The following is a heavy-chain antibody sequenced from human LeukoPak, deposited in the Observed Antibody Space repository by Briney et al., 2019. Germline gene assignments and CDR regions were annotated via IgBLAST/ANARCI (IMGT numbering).Heavy chain of an antibody. CDR1: GFTVSSNY. Sequence: GGSLRLSCAASGFTVSSNYMSWVRQAPGKGLEWVSVIYSGGSTYYADSVKGRFTTSRDNAKNSLYLQMNSLRAEDTAVYYCAREGSSSLYYYYYMDVWGKGTTVTVSS. CDR2: IYSGGST. D-gene: IGHD6-6*01. J-gene: IGHJ6*03. V-gene: IGHV3-53*01. CDR3: AREGSSSLYYYYYMDV.